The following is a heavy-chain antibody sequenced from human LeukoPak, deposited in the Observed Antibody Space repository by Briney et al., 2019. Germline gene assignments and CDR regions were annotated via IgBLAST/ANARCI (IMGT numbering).Heavy chain of an antibody. CDR2: ISYDGSNK. J-gene: IGHJ4*02. CDR1: GFTFSSYA. CDR3: ARSYYDVLTGYGEVDF. Sequence: GGSLRLSCAASGFTFSSYAMSWVRQAPGKGLEWVAVISYDGSNKYYADSVKGRFTISRDNSKNTLYLQMNSLRAEDTAVYYCARSYYDVLTGYGEVDFWGQGTLVTVSS. D-gene: IGHD3-9*01. V-gene: IGHV3-30*04.